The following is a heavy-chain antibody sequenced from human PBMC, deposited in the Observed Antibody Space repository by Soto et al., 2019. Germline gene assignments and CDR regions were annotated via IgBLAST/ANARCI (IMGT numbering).Heavy chain of an antibody. V-gene: IGHV2-5*01. CDR3: AHGGPAASLDF. CDR2: IYWNDDK. J-gene: IGHJ4*02. D-gene: IGHD6-13*01. Sequence: QITLKESGPPLVKPTQTLTLTCTFSGFSLSTSGVGVGWIRQPPGKALEWLTLIYWNDDKRYSPSLKSRLTITKGTSKNQVDLTMTNMDPVDTATYYCAHGGPAASLDFWGQGTLVTVSS. CDR1: GFSLSTSGVG.